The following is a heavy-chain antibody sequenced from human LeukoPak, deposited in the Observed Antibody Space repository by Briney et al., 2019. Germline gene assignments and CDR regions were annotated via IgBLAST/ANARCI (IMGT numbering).Heavy chain of an antibody. V-gene: IGHV3-48*02. D-gene: IGHD2-8*01. CDR1: GLTFNKYP. CDR2: LGSKKDDQ. Sequence: GGSLTLSCAVSGLTFNKYPINCLRQPPGKGLEWRAYLGSKKDDQLHPDPVKGRLTSTRDDAQNSVYLQMYSLRDEDTAFYYCARDFNGVEDFDYWGQGTLVTVSS. J-gene: IGHJ4*02. CDR3: ARDFNGVEDFDY.